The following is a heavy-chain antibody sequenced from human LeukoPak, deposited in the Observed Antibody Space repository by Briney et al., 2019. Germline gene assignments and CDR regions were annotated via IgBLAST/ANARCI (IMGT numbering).Heavy chain of an antibody. CDR3: ARWYNWNLVDY. CDR2: IKHDGSEN. J-gene: IGHJ4*02. Sequence: SGGSLRLSCAASGFTFSSYGMHWVRQAPGKGLEWVANIKHDGSENYYVDSVKGRFTISRDNAKNSLYLQMHSLRAEDTAVYYCARWYNWNLVDYWGQGTLVTVSS. CDR1: GFTFSSYG. V-gene: IGHV3-7*01. D-gene: IGHD1-1*01.